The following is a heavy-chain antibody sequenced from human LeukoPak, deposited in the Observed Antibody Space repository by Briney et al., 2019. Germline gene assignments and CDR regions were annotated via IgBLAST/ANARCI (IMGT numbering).Heavy chain of an antibody. J-gene: IGHJ5*02. Sequence: SETLSLTCAVSGYSISSNNWWGWIRQPPGRGLEWIGYIHSSGSTYYNPSLKSRVTMSVDTSKNQFSLKLNSVTAVDTAVYYCAIKLDGHNWFDPWGQGTLVTVSS. V-gene: IGHV4-28*01. CDR3: AIKLDGHNWFDP. D-gene: IGHD3-9*01. CDR2: IHSSGST. CDR1: GYSISSNNW.